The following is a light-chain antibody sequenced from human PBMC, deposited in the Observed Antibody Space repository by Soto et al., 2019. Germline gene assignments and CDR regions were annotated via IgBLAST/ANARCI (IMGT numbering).Light chain of an antibody. Sequence: EIVLPQSPATLSLSPGERATLSCRASLNVNSYLAWYQQKPGQAPRLLIYDASNRAAGIPARFSGSGSGTDFTLTISSLEPEDFAIYYCQQRQYWPPITFGQGTRLEIK. CDR2: DAS. V-gene: IGKV3-11*01. J-gene: IGKJ5*01. CDR1: LNVNSY. CDR3: QQRQYWPPIT.